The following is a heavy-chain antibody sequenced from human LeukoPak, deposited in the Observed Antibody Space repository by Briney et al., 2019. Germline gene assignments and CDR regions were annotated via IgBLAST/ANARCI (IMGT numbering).Heavy chain of an antibody. D-gene: IGHD3-10*01. Sequence: SETLSLTCTVSGGSISSGDYYWGWVRQPPGTGLEWIGYIYYSGSTYYNPSLKSRVTISVDTSKNQFSLKLSSVTAADTAVYYCARDPKYYYGSGSSPHWVWGQGTTVTVSS. CDR3: ARDPKYYYGSGSSPHWV. CDR2: IYYSGST. V-gene: IGHV4-30-4*01. J-gene: IGHJ6*02. CDR1: GGSISSGDYY.